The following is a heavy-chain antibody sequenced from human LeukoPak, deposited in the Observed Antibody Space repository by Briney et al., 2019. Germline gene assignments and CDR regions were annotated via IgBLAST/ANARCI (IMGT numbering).Heavy chain of an antibody. D-gene: IGHD6-13*01. CDR1: GVSMISSNYY. V-gene: IGHV4-39*01. J-gene: IGHJ4*02. Sequence: SETLCLTCTVSGVSMISSNYYWGWFRQPPGKSLEWIASVFYTGNTRHNPSLKSRVTISVDTSKNEFSLNLSSVTAEDTAVYYCARRLGSSADGILKYYFDYWGQGTRVTVSS. CDR3: ARRLGSSADGILKYYFDY. CDR2: VFYTGNT.